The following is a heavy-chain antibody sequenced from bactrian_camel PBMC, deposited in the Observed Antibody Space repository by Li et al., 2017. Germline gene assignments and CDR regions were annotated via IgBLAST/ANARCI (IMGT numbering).Heavy chain of an antibody. D-gene: IGHD1*01. J-gene: IGHJ4*01. CDR1: GVAYRSNC. V-gene: IGHV3S55*01. CDR2: IRSDLVRGDSD. Sequence: HVQLVESGGDSVQAGGSLRISCAASGVAYRSNCIGWFRQAPGKEREEVATIRSDLVRGDSDTLYYGDAVKGRFTISHDAAKNSVDLQMNSLKPDDTAAYYCAATGQMLSVAGCRTQGTQVTVS.